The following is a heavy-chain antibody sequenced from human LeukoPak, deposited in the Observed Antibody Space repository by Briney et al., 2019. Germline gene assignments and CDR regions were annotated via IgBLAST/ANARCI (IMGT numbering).Heavy chain of an antibody. J-gene: IGHJ4*02. Sequence: PSETLSLTCAVYGGSFSGYYWSWIRQPPGKGLEWIGYIYYSGSTNYNPSLKSRVTISVDTSKNQFSLKLSSVTAADTAVYYCARVRTIAAAGFRYFDYWGQGTLVTVSS. CDR1: GGSFSGYY. CDR3: ARVRTIAAAGFRYFDY. CDR2: IYYSGST. D-gene: IGHD6-13*01. V-gene: IGHV4-59*01.